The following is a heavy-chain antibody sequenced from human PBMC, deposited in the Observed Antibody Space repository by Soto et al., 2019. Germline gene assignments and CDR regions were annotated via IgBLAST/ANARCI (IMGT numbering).Heavy chain of an antibody. CDR2: ISGSGGST. D-gene: IGHD6-19*01. CDR1: GFTFSSYA. J-gene: IGHJ6*02. CDR3: AKGFSSGWSRGYYYYGMDV. V-gene: IGHV3-23*01. Sequence: GGSLRLSCAASGFTFSSYAMSWVRQAPGKGLEWVSAISGSGGSTYYADSVKGRFTISRDNSKNTLYLQMNSLRAEDTAVYYCAKGFSSGWSRGYYYYGMDVWGQGTTVTVSS.